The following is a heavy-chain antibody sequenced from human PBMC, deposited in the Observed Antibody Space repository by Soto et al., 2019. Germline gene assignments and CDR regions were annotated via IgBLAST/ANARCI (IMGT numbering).Heavy chain of an antibody. CDR3: AKTPIAVAGTQWYFDY. J-gene: IGHJ4*02. V-gene: IGHV3-23*01. CDR2: ISGSGGST. D-gene: IGHD6-19*01. Sequence: GGSLRLSCAASGFTFSSYAMSWVRQAPGKGLEWVSAISGSGGSTYYADSVKGRFTISRDNSKNTLNMQMNSLRAEDTAVYYCAKTPIAVAGTQWYFDYWGQGTLVTVSS. CDR1: GFTFSSYA.